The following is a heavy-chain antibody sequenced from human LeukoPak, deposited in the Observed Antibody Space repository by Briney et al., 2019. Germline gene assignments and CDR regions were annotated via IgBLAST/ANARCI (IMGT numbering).Heavy chain of an antibody. J-gene: IGHJ5*02. D-gene: IGHD2-15*01. CDR2: ISYDGSNK. Sequence: PGRSLRLSCAASGFTSSSYAMHWVRQAPGKGLEWVAVISYDGSNKYYADSVKGRFTISRDNSKNTLYLQMNSLRAEDTAVYYCARDLEDCSGGSCYSWFDPWGQGTLVTVSS. V-gene: IGHV3-30-3*01. CDR1: GFTSSSYA. CDR3: ARDLEDCSGGSCYSWFDP.